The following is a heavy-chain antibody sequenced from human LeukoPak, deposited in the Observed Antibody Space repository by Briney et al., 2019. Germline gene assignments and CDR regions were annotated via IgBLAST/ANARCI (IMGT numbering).Heavy chain of an antibody. Sequence: GGSLRLSCAASGFTVSSNYMSWVRQAPGKGLEWVSVLYSGGSTYYADSVKGRFTISRDNSKNTLYLQMDSLRAEDTAVYYCATWGSSSWALESWGQGTLVTVSS. J-gene: IGHJ5*02. V-gene: IGHV3-53*01. CDR1: GFTVSSNY. CDR3: ATWGSSSWALES. D-gene: IGHD6-13*01. CDR2: LYSGGST.